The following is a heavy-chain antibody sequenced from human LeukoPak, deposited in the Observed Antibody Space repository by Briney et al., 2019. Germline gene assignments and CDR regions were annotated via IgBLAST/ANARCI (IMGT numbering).Heavy chain of an antibody. CDR1: GGSISSYY. V-gene: IGHV4-59*12. CDR2: IYYSGST. CDR3: AGTGRYMDV. Sequence: SETLSLTCTVSGGSISSYYWSWIRQPPGKGLEWIGYIYYSGSTNYNPSLKSRVTMSVDTSKNQFSLKLSSVTAADTAVYYCAGTGRYMDVWGKGTTVTVSS. J-gene: IGHJ6*03.